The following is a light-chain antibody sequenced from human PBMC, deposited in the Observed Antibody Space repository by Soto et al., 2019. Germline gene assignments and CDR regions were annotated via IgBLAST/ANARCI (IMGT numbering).Light chain of an antibody. V-gene: IGKV3-20*01. CDR2: AAS. CDR1: QSVRSSN. Sequence: EIVLTQTPGMLSLSPGERATLSCRASQSVRSSNLAWYQQKPGQAPRLLIYAASSRGTGIPYRFSGSGSGTAFTLTIHRLEPEDFAVYFCQQYGTSPRTFGQGTQLEIK. J-gene: IGKJ2*01. CDR3: QQYGTSPRT.